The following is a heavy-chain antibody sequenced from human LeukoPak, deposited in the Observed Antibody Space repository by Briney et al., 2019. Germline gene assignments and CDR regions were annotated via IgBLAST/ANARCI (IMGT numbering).Heavy chain of an antibody. D-gene: IGHD6-13*01. CDR2: IYYSGST. V-gene: IGHV4-59*01. Sequence: SETLSLTCTVSGGSISSYYWSLIRQPPGKGLEWIGYIYYSGSTNYNPSLKSRVTISVDTSKNQFSLKLSSVTAADTAVYYCARLAGYSSSWYPLDYWGQGTLVTVSS. CDR1: GGSISSYY. J-gene: IGHJ4*02. CDR3: ARLAGYSSSWYPLDY.